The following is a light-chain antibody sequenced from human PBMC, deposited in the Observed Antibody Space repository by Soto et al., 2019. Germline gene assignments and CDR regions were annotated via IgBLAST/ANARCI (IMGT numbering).Light chain of an antibody. CDR1: QSISNY. J-gene: IGKJ1*01. CDR3: QHYGGMWT. CDR2: DAS. Sequence: AIRMTQSPSSLSASVGYRVTITFRASQSISNYLHWYHQRPGKAPKVLIYDASNLESGVPSRFTGSGSGTEFILTISSLQPDDFATYYCQHYGGMWTFGQGTKVDIK. V-gene: IGKV1-13*02.